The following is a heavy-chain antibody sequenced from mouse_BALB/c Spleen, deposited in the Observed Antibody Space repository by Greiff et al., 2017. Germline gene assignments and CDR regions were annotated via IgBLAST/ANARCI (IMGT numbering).Heavy chain of an antibody. CDR2: INPGSGGT. Sequence: QVQLQQSGAELVRPGTSVKVSCKASGYAFTNYLIEWVKQRPGQGLEWIGVINPGSGGTNYNEKFKGKATLTADKSSSTAYMQLSSLTSDDSAVYFCARGDYGNYDPFFAYWGQGTLVTVSA. CDR1: GYAFTNYL. D-gene: IGHD2-1*01. J-gene: IGHJ3*01. V-gene: IGHV1-54*01. CDR3: ARGDYGNYDPFFAY.